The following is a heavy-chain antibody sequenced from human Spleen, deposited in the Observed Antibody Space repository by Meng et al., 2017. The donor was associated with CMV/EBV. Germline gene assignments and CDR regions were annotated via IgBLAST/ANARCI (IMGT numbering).Heavy chain of an antibody. V-gene: IGHV3-23*01. J-gene: IGHJ4*02. CDR2: ISGSGDNR. CDR3: AKQPDY. Sequence: GESLKISCVVSTSTFSRYAMSWIRQAPGKGLEWVSAISGSGDNRYYADSVRGRFTISRDNSKNTLHLQRNSLKAEDTARYYCAKQPDYWGRGALVTVSS. CDR1: TSTFSRYA.